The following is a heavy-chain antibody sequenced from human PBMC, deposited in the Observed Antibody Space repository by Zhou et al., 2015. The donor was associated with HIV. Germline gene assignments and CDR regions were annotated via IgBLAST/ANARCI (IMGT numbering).Heavy chain of an antibody. CDR2: IIPIFGTA. Sequence: LVQSGTEVRKPGSSVKVSCKASGGTFSGSDISWMRQAPGQGLEWMGGIIPIFGTANYAQKFQGRVTITADESTSTAYMELSSLRSEDTAVYYCARLDSSGYSDFDYWGQGTLVTVSP. CDR3: ARLDSSGYSDFDY. CDR1: GGTFSGSD. J-gene: IGHJ4*02. V-gene: IGHV1-69*01. D-gene: IGHD3-22*01.